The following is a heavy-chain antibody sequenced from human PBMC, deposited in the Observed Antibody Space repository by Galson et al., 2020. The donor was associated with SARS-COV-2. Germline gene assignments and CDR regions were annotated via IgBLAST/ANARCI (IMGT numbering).Heavy chain of an antibody. CDR1: GFPFSSYG. Sequence: GGSLRLSCAASGFPFSSYGMHWVRQAPGTGLEWVALISYDGSNKYYGDSVKGRITISRDNSKNSLYLQVNSLRAEDTAVYYCVKEGGSYAYYYYGMDVWGLGTTVTVSS. CDR3: VKEGGSYAYYYYGMDV. V-gene: IGHV3-30*18. CDR2: ISYDGSNK. J-gene: IGHJ6*02. D-gene: IGHD3-16*01.